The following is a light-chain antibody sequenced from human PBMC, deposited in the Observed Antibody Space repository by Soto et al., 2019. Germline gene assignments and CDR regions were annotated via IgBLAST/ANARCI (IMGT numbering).Light chain of an antibody. CDR1: QSAGSL. Sequence: EIVLTQSPATLSVSPGEGATLSCRASQSAGSLLAWYQQKPGQAPRLLIYGASTRAAGLPDRFSGSGSETDFTLTISSLQSEDFAVYYCQQYNKWPITFGQGTRLEIK. CDR3: QQYNKWPIT. CDR2: GAS. J-gene: IGKJ5*01. V-gene: IGKV3-15*01.